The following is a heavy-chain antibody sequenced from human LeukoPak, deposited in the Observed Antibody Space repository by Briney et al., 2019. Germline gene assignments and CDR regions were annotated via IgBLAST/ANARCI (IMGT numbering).Heavy chain of an antibody. D-gene: IGHD2-2*01. CDR2: IKEDGSDK. CDR3: HQPVTLPA. Sequence: PGGSLRLSCAASGITFRNYWMSWVRQAPGKGLEWVAFIKEDGSDKHYVDSVKGRFTISIDNAQNSLYLQMNSLRAEDTAVYFCHQPVTLPAWGQGTLVTVSS. V-gene: IGHV3-7*01. CDR1: GITFRNYW. J-gene: IGHJ5*02.